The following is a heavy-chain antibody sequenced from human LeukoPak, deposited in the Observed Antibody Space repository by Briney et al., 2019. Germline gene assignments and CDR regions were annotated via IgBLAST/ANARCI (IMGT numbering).Heavy chain of an antibody. CDR2: INLNSRTI. V-gene: IGHV3-48*01. CDR1: GFTFSTYG. Sequence: SGASLRLSCAASGFTFSTYGMNWVRQAPGKGLEWVSYINLNSRTIDYADSVRGRFTISRDNAKSSLYLQMNSLRAEETAVYYCARGGAARPDYWGQGSLVTVFS. D-gene: IGHD6-6*01. J-gene: IGHJ4*02. CDR3: ARGGAARPDY.